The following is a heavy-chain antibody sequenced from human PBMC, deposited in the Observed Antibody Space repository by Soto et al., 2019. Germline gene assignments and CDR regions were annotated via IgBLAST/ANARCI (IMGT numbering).Heavy chain of an antibody. D-gene: IGHD5-18*01. Sequence: QVQLVQSGAEVKKPGASVKVSCKASGYTFTSYGISWVRQAPGQGLEWMGWISAYNGNTKYAQKHQGSVTMTTATSTSTAYMELRSLRSDDAAVYYRARDQAMAQFDYWGQGTLVTVSS. CDR2: ISAYNGNT. CDR3: ARDQAMAQFDY. J-gene: IGHJ4*02. V-gene: IGHV1-18*01. CDR1: GYTFTSYG.